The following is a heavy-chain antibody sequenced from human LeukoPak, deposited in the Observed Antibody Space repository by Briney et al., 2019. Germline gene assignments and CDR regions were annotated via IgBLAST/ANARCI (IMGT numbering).Heavy chain of an antibody. Sequence: ASVKVSCKASGYTFTSYGISWVRQAPGQGLEWMGWISAYNGNTNYAQKLQGRVTMTTDTSTSTAYMELRSLRSDDTAVYYCARDVRKMGIVGAPSCAYWGQGTLVTVSS. CDR3: ARDVRKMGIVGAPSCAY. D-gene: IGHD1-26*01. V-gene: IGHV1-18*01. CDR2: ISAYNGNT. J-gene: IGHJ4*02. CDR1: GYTFTSYG.